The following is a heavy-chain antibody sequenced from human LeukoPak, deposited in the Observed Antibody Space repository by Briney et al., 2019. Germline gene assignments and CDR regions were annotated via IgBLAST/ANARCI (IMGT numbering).Heavy chain of an antibody. CDR1: GGSISSYY. V-gene: IGHV4-59*08. D-gene: IGHD2-2*01. Sequence: SETLSLTCTVSGGSISSYYWSWIRQPPGKGLEWIGYMYYSGSTNYNPSLKSRVTISVDMSKNQFSLKLRSVTAADTAVYYCARHPDIAVVSWWLDPWGQGTLVTVSS. CDR2: MYYSGST. CDR3: ARHPDIAVVSWWLDP. J-gene: IGHJ5*02.